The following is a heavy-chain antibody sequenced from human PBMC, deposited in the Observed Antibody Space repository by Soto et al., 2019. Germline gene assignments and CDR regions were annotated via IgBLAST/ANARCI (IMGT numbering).Heavy chain of an antibody. CDR3: ARARVGQYQLDSTPYYYSGMAV. D-gene: IGHD2-2*01. CDR1: GGSISDFY. J-gene: IGHJ6*02. V-gene: IGHV4-59*01. CDR2: IFYSGST. Sequence: SETLSLTCTVSGGSISDFYWSWVRQPPGKGLEWIGFIFYSGSTTYNPSLKSRVTISVDTSKNQFSLKLRSVTAAETAVYYSARARVGQYQLDSTPYYYSGMAVWRQATTVTV.